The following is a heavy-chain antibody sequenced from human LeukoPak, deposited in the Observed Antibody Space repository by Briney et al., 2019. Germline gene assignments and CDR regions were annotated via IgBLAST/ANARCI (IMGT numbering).Heavy chain of an antibody. Sequence: ASVKVSCKASVYTFTGYYMHWVRQAPGQGLQWMGRINPSSGGTNYAQKFQGRVTMTRDTSISTAYMELSRLRSDDTAVYYCGQEDIDGPYYYGMDVWGQGTTVTVSS. CDR2: INPSSGGT. CDR3: GQEDIDGPYYYGMDV. J-gene: IGHJ6*02. D-gene: IGHD2-15*01. CDR1: VYTFTGYY. V-gene: IGHV1-2*06.